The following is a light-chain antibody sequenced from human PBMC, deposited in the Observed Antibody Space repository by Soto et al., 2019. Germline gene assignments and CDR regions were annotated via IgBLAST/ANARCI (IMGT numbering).Light chain of an antibody. CDR3: LQDYSYPRT. CDR1: QGIRSD. CDR2: AAS. Sequence: ATQMTQSPSSMSASLGDRVTITCRASQGIRSDVSWYQQKPGKAPKLLIYAASRLQSGVPSRFSGSGSGTDFTLTISSLQPEDFATYYCLQDYSYPRTFGQGTKVEIK. V-gene: IGKV1-6*01. J-gene: IGKJ1*01.